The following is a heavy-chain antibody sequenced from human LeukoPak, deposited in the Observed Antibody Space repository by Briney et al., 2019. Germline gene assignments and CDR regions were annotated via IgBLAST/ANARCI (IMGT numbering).Heavy chain of an antibody. J-gene: IGHJ3*02. CDR3: ARGVGGANKAFDI. V-gene: IGHV3-11*01. D-gene: IGHD1-26*01. CDR1: GFTLSGYN. Sequence: GGSLRLSCAASGFTLSGYNMSWIRQAPGKGLEWVSYISSSSSNIYYADSVKGRFTISRDNAKNSLDLQMNSLRAEDTAVYYCARGVGGANKAFDIWGQGTMVTVSS. CDR2: ISSSSSNI.